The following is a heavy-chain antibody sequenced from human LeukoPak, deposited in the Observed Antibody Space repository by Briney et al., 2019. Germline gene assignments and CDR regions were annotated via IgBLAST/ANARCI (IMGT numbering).Heavy chain of an antibody. V-gene: IGHV3-11*01. Sequence: GGSLRLSCAASGFTFSDYHMSWIRQAPGKGLEWVSYISSSGSTIYYADSVKGRFTISRDNAKNSLYLQMNSLRAEDTAVYYCAKDRERIAVVHFDYWGQGTLVTVSS. CDR3: AKDRERIAVVHFDY. D-gene: IGHD6-19*01. CDR2: ISSSGSTI. CDR1: GFTFSDYH. J-gene: IGHJ4*02.